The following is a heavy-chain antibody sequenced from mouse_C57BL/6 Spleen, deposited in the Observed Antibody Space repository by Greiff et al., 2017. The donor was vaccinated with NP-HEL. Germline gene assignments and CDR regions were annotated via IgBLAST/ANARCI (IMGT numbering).Heavy chain of an antibody. D-gene: IGHD2-4*01. CDR1: GYTFTSYW. CDR2: INPSSGYT. Sequence: QVQLQQSGAELAKPGASVKLSCKASGYTFTSYWMHWVKQRPGQGLEWIGYINPSSGYTKYNQKFKDKATLTADKSSSTAYMQLSSLTYEDSAVYYCARFPLDYDGKADYWGQGTTLTVPS. CDR3: ARFPLDYDGKADY. V-gene: IGHV1-7*01. J-gene: IGHJ2*01.